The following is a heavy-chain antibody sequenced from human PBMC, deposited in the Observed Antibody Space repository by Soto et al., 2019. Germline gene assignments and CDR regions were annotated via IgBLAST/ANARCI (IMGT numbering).Heavy chain of an antibody. CDR1: GFSFSSYA. CDR2: ISARGGSS. V-gene: IGHV3-23*01. Sequence: DVQLLESGGGLVQPGGSLRLSCAASGFSFSSYAMVWVRQAPGKGLEWVSVISARGGSSYFADSVKGRFTISRDNSKNGVSLEMNSLRAGDTAIYFCAKGSIEYSASVDNWGQGTLVLVSS. D-gene: IGHD4-4*01. CDR3: AKGSIEYSASVDN. J-gene: IGHJ4*02.